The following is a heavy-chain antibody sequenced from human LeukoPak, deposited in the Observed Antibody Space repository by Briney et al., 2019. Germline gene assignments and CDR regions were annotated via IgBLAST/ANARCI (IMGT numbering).Heavy chain of an antibody. Sequence: SETLSLTCTVSGGSISSSSYYWTWIRQPPGKGLEWIGYIYYSGSTNYNPSLKSRVTISGDTSKNQFSLRLSSVTAADTAVYNCARASYSYDINGWVPFDYRGQGTLVTVSS. CDR3: ARASYSYDINGWVPFDY. CDR2: IYYSGST. V-gene: IGHV4-61*05. J-gene: IGHJ4*02. D-gene: IGHD3-22*01. CDR1: GGSISSSSYY.